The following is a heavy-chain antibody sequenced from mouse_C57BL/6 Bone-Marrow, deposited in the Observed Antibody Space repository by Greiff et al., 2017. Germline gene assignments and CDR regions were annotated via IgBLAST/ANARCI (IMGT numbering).Heavy chain of an antibody. CDR1: GYTFTDYY. J-gene: IGHJ1*03. V-gene: IGHV1-19*01. D-gene: IGHD2-4*01. CDR2: INPYNGGT. CDR3: ARTGLLYYDYDGWYFDV. Sequence: EVQLQQSGPVLVKPGASVKMSCKASGYTFTDYYMNWVKQSHGKSLEWIGVINPYNGGTSYNQKFKGKATLTVDKSSSTAYMELNSLTSEDSAVYYCARTGLLYYDYDGWYFDVWGTGTTVTVSS.